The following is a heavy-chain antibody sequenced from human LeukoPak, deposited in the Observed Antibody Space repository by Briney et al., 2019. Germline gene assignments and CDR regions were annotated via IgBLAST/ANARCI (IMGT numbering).Heavy chain of an antibody. CDR3: AAEDLKGPSDC. CDR1: DGSFSCYY. V-gene: IGHV4-34*01. CDR2: INHSGNT. D-gene: IGHD3-3*01. Sequence: SETLSRTCAFYDGSFSCYYWSWIRQPPGKGLKWIGEINHSGNTNYNPSLKSRVTISVDTCKKQFYLRLSSVTDADTAVYYCAAEDLKGPSDCWGQGTLVTVSS. J-gene: IGHJ4*02.